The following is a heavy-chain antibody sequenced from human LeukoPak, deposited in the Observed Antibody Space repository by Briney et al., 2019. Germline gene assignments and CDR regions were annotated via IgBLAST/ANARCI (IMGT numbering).Heavy chain of an antibody. CDR1: GGTFSSYA. CDR2: IIPIFGTA. CDR3: ARAQDIVVVVAASHYYYYGMDV. D-gene: IGHD2-15*01. Sequence: SVEVSCKASGGTFSSYAISWVRQAPGQGLEWMGGIIPIFGTANYAQKFQGRVTITADESTSTAYMELSSLRSEDTAVYYCARAQDIVVVVAASHYYYYGMDVWGQGTTVTVSS. V-gene: IGHV1-69*13. J-gene: IGHJ6*02.